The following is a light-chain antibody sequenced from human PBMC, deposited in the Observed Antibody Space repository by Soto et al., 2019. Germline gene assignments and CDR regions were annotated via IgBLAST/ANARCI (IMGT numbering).Light chain of an antibody. CDR2: DAS. V-gene: IGKV1D-13*01. Sequence: IPLTQPPSSLSASVGEIVTITCRASQGISSALAGYQQQPGKAPKTLIYDASSLESGVPSRFSGSGSGTDSTLTISSLQPEDFATYYCQQFKNSITFCQGTRLEI. J-gene: IGKJ5*01. CDR3: QQFKNSIT. CDR1: QGISSA.